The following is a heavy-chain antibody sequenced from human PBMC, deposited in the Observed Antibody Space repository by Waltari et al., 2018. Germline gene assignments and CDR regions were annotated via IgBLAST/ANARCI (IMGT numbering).Heavy chain of an antibody. J-gene: IGHJ4*02. CDR3: ARGYHRSAWIVDY. D-gene: IGHD1-1*01. V-gene: IGHV1-3*01. CDR1: EYTFSNSA. CDR2: INADDGNI. Sequence: QVQLVQSGAEVKKPGASVKVSCRASEYTFSNSAMHWLRQAPGQRPEWMGWINADDGNIKYSQHFQGRVTITRDTSASTTYLELSSVSSEDTAVYYCARGYHRSAWIVDYWGQGTLVTVSS.